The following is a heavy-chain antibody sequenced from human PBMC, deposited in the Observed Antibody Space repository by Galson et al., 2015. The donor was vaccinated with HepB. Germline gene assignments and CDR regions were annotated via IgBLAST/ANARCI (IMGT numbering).Heavy chain of an antibody. CDR2: INPSGGST. CDR1: GYTFTSYY. CDR3: ARDKYYDSSGYYLFDY. D-gene: IGHD3-22*01. V-gene: IGHV1-46*01. Sequence: SVKVSCKASGYTFTSYYMHWVRQAPGQGLEWMGIINPSGGSTSYAQKFQGRVTMTRDTSTSTVYMELSSLRSEDTAVYYCARDKYYDSSGYYLFDYWGQGTLVTVSS. J-gene: IGHJ4*02.